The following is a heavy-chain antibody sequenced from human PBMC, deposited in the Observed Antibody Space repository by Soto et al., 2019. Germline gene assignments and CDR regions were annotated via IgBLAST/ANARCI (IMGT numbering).Heavy chain of an antibody. CDR3: ATHVVETPKGRRGWFDP. CDR1: GVSISGSNW. D-gene: IGHD2-21*02. CDR2: VYHRGGA. Sequence: VQLQESGPGLVKPSGTLSLTCNVSGVSISGSNWWSWVRQSPGKGLEWIGEVYHRGGANYNPSFKSRVIISVDKSKNPFSLQLSSVTAADTAIYYCATHVVETPKGRRGWFDPWGQGTLVTVSS. V-gene: IGHV4-4*02. J-gene: IGHJ5*02.